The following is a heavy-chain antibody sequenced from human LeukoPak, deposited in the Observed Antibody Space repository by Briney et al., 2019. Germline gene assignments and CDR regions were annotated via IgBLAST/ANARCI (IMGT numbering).Heavy chain of an antibody. CDR2: IYYSGST. J-gene: IGHJ3*02. D-gene: IGHD2-15*01. Sequence: SETLSLTCTVSGGSISSYYWSWIRQPPGKGLEWIGYIYYSGSTNYNPSLKSRVTISVDTSKNQFSLKLSSVTAADTAVYYCARRLWVVDDAFDIWGQGTMVTVSS. CDR3: ARRLWVVDDAFDI. V-gene: IGHV4-59*08. CDR1: GGSISSYY.